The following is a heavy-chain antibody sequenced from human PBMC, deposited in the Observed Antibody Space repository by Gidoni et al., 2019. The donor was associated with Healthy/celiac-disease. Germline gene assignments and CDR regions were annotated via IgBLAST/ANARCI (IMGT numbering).Heavy chain of an antibody. D-gene: IGHD3-22*01. CDR2: INTNTGNP. CDR3: ARDPAPYYYDSSGYWRSGAFDI. J-gene: IGHJ3*02. V-gene: IGHV7-4-1*02. CDR1: GYTFTSYA. Sequence: QVQLVQSGSELKKPGASVKVSCKASGYTFTSYAMNWVRQAPGQGLEWMGWINTNTGNPTYAQGFTGRFVFSLDTSVSTAYLQISSLKAEDTAVYYCARDPAPYYYDSSGYWRSGAFDIWGQGTMVTVSS.